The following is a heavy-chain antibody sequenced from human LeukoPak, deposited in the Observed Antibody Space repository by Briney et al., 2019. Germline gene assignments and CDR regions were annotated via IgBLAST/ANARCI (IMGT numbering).Heavy chain of an antibody. CDR1: GYTFTSYY. CDR2: INPSGGST. J-gene: IGHJ4*02. CDR3: ARDLGTSIAVAGTFDY. V-gene: IGHV1-46*01. D-gene: IGHD6-19*01. Sequence: ASVKVSCKASGYTFTSYYMHWVRQASGQGLEWMGIINPSGGSTSYAQKFQGRVTMTRDTSTSTVYMELSSLRSEDTAVYYCARDLGTSIAVAGTFDYWGQGTLVTVSS.